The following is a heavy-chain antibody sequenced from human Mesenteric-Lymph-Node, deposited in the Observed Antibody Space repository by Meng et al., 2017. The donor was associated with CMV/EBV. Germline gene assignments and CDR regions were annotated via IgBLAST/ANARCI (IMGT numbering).Heavy chain of an antibody. Sequence: GESLKISCTGSGFTFGSFNINWVRQAPGKGLEWVSFISASSSDIYYADSVKGRFTISRDNAKNSLYLQMNSLRAEDTAVYYCARSPYGGPLGYWGQGTLVTVSS. J-gene: IGHJ4*02. V-gene: IGHV3-21*01. CDR2: ISASSSDI. CDR3: ARSPYGGPLGY. CDR1: GFTFGSFN. D-gene: IGHD4-23*01.